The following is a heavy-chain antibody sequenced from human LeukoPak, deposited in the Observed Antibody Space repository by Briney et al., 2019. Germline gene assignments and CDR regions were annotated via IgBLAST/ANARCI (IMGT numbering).Heavy chain of an antibody. CDR2: IYGGGST. CDR3: ARDLASSSGCEFDY. Sequence: GGSLRLSCAASGFTVSSNYMNWVRQTPGKGLEWVSLIYGGGSTYYADSVKGRFTISRDNSKNTLYLQMNSLRAEDTAVYYCARDLASSSGCEFDYWGQGTLVTVSS. J-gene: IGHJ4*02. V-gene: IGHV3-53*01. D-gene: IGHD6-19*01. CDR1: GFTVSSNY.